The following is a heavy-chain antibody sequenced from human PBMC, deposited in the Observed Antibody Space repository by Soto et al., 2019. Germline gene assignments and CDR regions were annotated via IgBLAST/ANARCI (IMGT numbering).Heavy chain of an antibody. CDR3: ARVHSSGIFYFVDP. CDR1: GVTFRSYV. CDR2: IIVIFGTP. V-gene: IGHV1-69*13. Sequence: SVKVSCKTSGVTFRSYVINWVRQAPGQGPEWMGGIIVIFGTPNYAQKFRGRVTISADESTSTAYLELSSLTSDDTAVYYCARVHSSGIFYFVDPWGQGTLVTVSS. J-gene: IGHJ5*02. D-gene: IGHD3-10*01.